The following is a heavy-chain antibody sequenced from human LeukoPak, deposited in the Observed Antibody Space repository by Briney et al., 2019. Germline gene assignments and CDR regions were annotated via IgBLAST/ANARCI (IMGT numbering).Heavy chain of an antibody. V-gene: IGHV1-2*02. CDR2: INPNSGVT. D-gene: IGHD2/OR15-2a*01. CDR3: ARDFQTEAPDY. CDR1: GYTFTGYY. Sequence: ASVKVSCKASGYTFTGYYMPWVRQAPGQGLEWMGWINPNSGVTDFAQKFQGRVTVTRDTSISTAYMELSRLTSDDTAVYYCARDFQTEAPDYWGQGTLVTVSS. J-gene: IGHJ4*02.